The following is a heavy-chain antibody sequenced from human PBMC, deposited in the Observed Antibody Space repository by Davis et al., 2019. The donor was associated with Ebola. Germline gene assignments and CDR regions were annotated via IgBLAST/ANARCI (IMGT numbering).Heavy chain of an antibody. V-gene: IGHV3-7*03. CDR2: INQDGSEK. CDR1: GFIFSNYW. J-gene: IGHJ6*02. Sequence: GESLKISCATSGFIFSNYWMSWVRQAPGKGLEWVAKINQDGSEKYYVDSVKGRFTISRDSSKNTVYLQMNNLRAEDTAVYYCARGDFYYGVDVWGQGTTVTVSS. CDR3: ARGDFYYGVDV.